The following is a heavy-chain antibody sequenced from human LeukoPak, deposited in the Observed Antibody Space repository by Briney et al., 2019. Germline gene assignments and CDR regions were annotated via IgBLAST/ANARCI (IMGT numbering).Heavy chain of an antibody. CDR3: AKEALDYYESSGYANWFDP. CDR1: GFTFDDYA. V-gene: IGHV3-9*01. J-gene: IGHJ5*02. CDR2: ISWNSGSI. D-gene: IGHD3-22*01. Sequence: GGSLRLSCAASGFTFDDYAMQWVRQAPGKGLVGGSGISWNSGSIGYADSVKGRFTISRDNAKNSLYLQMNSLRAEDTALYYCAKEALDYYESSGYANWFDPWGQGTLVTVSS.